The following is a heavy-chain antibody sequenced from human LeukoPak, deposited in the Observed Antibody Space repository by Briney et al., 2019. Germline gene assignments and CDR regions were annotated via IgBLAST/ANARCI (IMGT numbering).Heavy chain of an antibody. CDR2: FDPEDGET. Sequence: GASVKVSCKVSGYTLTELSMHWVRQAPGKGLEWMGGFDPEDGETIYAQKFQGRVTMTEDTSTDTAYMELSSLRSEDTAVYYCATRSLIEDSSGDIQHWGQGTLVTVSS. CDR3: ATRSLIEDSSGDIQH. J-gene: IGHJ1*01. CDR1: GYTLTELS. V-gene: IGHV1-24*01. D-gene: IGHD3-22*01.